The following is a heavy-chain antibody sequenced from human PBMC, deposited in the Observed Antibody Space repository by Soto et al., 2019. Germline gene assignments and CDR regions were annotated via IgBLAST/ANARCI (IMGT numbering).Heavy chain of an antibody. Sequence: ASVKVSCKASGGTFSSYTISWVRQAPGQGLEWMGRIIPILGIANYAQKFQGRVTITADKSTSTAYMELSSLRSEDTAVYYCASRIDIVATLRTDAFDIWGQGTMVTVSS. D-gene: IGHD5-12*01. V-gene: IGHV1-69*02. CDR2: IIPILGIA. CDR1: GGTFSSYT. J-gene: IGHJ3*02. CDR3: ASRIDIVATLRTDAFDI.